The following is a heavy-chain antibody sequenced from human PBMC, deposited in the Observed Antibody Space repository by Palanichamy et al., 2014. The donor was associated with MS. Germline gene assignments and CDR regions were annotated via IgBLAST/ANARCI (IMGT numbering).Heavy chain of an antibody. CDR1: GDSVNSGSYH. D-gene: IGHD1-26*01. J-gene: IGHJ4*02. Sequence: QVQLQESGPGLVKPSETLSLTCTVSGDSVNSGSYHWSWIRQPPGRGLEWIGSLDYNNHNPSLRNRVLMSVDTSKNQFSLSLTSVTAADTAVYYCATYIVGLGGTGYWGQGTLVTVSS. V-gene: IGHV4-61*01. CDR3: ATYIVGLGGTGY. CDR2: LDYN.